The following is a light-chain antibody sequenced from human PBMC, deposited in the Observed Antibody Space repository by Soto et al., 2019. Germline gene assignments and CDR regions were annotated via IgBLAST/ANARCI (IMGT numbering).Light chain of an antibody. J-gene: IGLJ1*01. V-gene: IGLV1-44*01. Sequence: QSVLTQPPSASGAPGQRVTISCSGSGSNIGSNPVTWYQQLPRTAPKVLIYNTNQRPSGVPERFSASRSGTSASLAISGLQSEDEADYFCASWEDSLNVYVLGTGTKLTVL. CDR2: NTN. CDR1: GSNIGSNP. CDR3: ASWEDSLNVYV.